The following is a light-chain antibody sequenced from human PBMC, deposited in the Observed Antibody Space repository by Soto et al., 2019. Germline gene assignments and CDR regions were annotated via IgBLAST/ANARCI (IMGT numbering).Light chain of an antibody. J-gene: IGKJ4*01. CDR2: DAS. CDR3: QQRSNWPPALS. CDR1: QSVSNS. V-gene: IGKV3-11*01. Sequence: TQSPAPLSLSPGGTAPPSCWASQSVSNSFAWYQQKPGQAPRLLIYDASKRATGIPGRFSGSGSGTDFTLTISSLEPEDFAVYYCQQRSNWPPALSFGGGTKVDI.